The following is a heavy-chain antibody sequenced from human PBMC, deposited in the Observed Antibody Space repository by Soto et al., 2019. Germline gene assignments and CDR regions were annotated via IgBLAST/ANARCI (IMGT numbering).Heavy chain of an antibody. Sequence: ASVKVSCKASGYTFTIYGISWVLQATGQGLEWMGWMNPNSGNTGYAQDLQGRVTMTRDTSINTAYMELSSLKSEDTGIYYCATCTGGTSCYDYYFEYWGQGTPVTVSS. CDR2: MNPNSGNT. D-gene: IGHD2-15*01. CDR3: ATCTGGTSCYDYYFEY. CDR1: GYTFTIYG. J-gene: IGHJ4*02. V-gene: IGHV1-8*02.